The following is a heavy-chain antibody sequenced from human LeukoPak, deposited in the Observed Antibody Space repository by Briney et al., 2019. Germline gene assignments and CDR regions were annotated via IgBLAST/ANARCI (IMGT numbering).Heavy chain of an antibody. Sequence: GGSLRLSCTASGFPFSEYAMNWVRQAPGKGLEWVSSIGIDSGNTKYADSVRGRSTISADKAKNSLYLQMNSLRVEDTAVYYCARDHNYAFDNWGQGTLVSVAS. CDR1: GFPFSEYA. J-gene: IGHJ4*02. D-gene: IGHD1-1*01. CDR3: ARDHNYAFDN. CDR2: IGIDSGNT. V-gene: IGHV3-11*06.